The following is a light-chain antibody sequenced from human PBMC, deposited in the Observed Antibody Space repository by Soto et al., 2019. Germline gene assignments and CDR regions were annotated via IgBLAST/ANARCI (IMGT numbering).Light chain of an antibody. Sequence: QSVLTQPPSVSGAPGPRVIISCTGSSSNIGAGSDVHWYQQLPGTAPKVIIYGNNNRPSGVPDRFSGSKSGTSASLAISGLQAEDEADYYCQSYDRSLSGSRVFGTGTKLTVL. CDR2: GNN. CDR3: QSYDRSLSGSRV. V-gene: IGLV1-40*01. J-gene: IGLJ1*01. CDR1: SSNIGAGSD.